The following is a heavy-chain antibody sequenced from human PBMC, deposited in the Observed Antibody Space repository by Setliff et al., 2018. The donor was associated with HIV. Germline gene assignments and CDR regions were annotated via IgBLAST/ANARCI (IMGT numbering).Heavy chain of an antibody. CDR2: IYSGSGGSA. V-gene: IGHV3-23*01. D-gene: IGHD3-16*01. J-gene: IGHJ5*02. Sequence: GGSLRLSCAAFGFTVSNNYMSWVRQAPGKGLEWVSIIYSGSGGSAHYAHSVKGRFTISRDNSRDTLYLEMNNLRAEDTALYYCAKDYTPTFWEYNWFDVWGQGTQVTVSS. CDR3: AKDYTPTFWEYNWFDV. CDR1: GFTVSNNY.